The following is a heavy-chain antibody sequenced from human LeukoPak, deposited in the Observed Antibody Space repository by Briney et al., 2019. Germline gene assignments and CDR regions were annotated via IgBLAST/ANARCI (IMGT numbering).Heavy chain of an antibody. Sequence: PGGSLRLSCPASGFTFSSYWRSWVRQAPGKGPEWVANIKQDGSEKNYVDSVKGRFTISRDNAKNSLYLQMNSLRAEDTAVYYCARDHYSDSSGYKAFDYWGQGSLVTVSS. CDR3: ARDHYSDSSGYKAFDY. CDR2: IKQDGSEK. CDR1: GFTFSSYW. V-gene: IGHV3-7*01. D-gene: IGHD3-22*01. J-gene: IGHJ4*02.